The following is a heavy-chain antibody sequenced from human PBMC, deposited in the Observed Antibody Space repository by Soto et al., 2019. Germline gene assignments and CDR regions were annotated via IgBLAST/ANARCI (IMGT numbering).Heavy chain of an antibody. V-gene: IGHV3-48*01. CDR1: GFTFSSYS. J-gene: IGHJ6*02. CDR2: IGSRSATI. Sequence: GGSLRLSCAASGFTFSSYSMNWVRQAPGKGLEWVSYIGSRSATIYYADSVKGRFTISRDNAKNSLFLQMNEFSLRLSSVTAADTAVYYCARLNGYCVSTSCHGYYGMDVWGQGTTVTVSS. D-gene: IGHD2-2*03. CDR3: ARLNGYCVSTSCHGYYGMDV.